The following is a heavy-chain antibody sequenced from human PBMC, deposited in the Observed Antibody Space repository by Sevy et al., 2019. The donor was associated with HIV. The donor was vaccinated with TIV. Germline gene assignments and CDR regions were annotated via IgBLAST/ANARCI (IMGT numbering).Heavy chain of an antibody. CDR1: GFSFSDYY. CDR3: AREYGGRYGAKGVY. J-gene: IGHJ4*02. Sequence: GGSLRLSCAASGFSFSDYYMRWIRQAPGKGLEWISYISSSGSTTYYADSVKGRFTISRDNAKNSLYLQMNSLRAEDTAVYYCAREYGGRYGAKGVYWGQGTLVTDSS. V-gene: IGHV3-11*01. CDR2: ISSSGSTT. D-gene: IGHD2-8*01.